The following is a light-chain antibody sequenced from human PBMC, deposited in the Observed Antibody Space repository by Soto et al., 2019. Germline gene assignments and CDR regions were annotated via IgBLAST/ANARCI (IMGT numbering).Light chain of an antibody. CDR2: AAS. J-gene: IGKJ4*01. Sequence: DLQMTQSPSSLSASVADRVIITCRASQSISSHLHWYQQKPGKAPKLLIYAASSLQSGVPSRFSGSGSGTDFTLTISSLQLEDFATYYCQQSYSTPVTFGGGTKVEIK. CDR3: QQSYSTPVT. V-gene: IGKV1-39*01. CDR1: QSISSH.